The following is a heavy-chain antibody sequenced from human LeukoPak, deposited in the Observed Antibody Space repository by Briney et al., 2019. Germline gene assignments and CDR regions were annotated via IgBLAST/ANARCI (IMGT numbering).Heavy chain of an antibody. Sequence: SETLSLTCTVSGYSVSSGYYWGWIRQPPGKGLEWIGSMYHSGDTYYNPSLKSRVTISVDTSKNQLSLKLSSVTAADTAVYYCARGDYGDFGHGMDVWGQGTTVTVSS. D-gene: IGHD4-17*01. CDR1: GYSVSSGYY. CDR3: ARGDYGDFGHGMDV. CDR2: MYHSGDT. V-gene: IGHV4-38-2*02. J-gene: IGHJ6*02.